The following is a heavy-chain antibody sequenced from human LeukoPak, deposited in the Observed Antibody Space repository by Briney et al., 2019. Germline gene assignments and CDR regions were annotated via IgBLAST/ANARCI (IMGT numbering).Heavy chain of an antibody. Sequence: GGSLRLSCAASGFTFSSYGMHWVRQAPGKGLEWVAVISSDGTNKYYADSVKGRFTISRDTSRNTLFLQMNSLISEDTAVYYCAREATRGDTAFGYNFDYWGQGTLVTVSS. CDR1: GFTFSSYG. D-gene: IGHD5-18*01. CDR2: ISSDGTNK. J-gene: IGHJ4*02. CDR3: AREATRGDTAFGYNFDY. V-gene: IGHV3-30*03.